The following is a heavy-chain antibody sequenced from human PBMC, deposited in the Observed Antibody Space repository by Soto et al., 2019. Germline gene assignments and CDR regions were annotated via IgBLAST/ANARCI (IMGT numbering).Heavy chain of an antibody. CDR3: KRGRSWHLVDI. CDR2: IYYNGTT. V-gene: IGHV4-59*01. D-gene: IGHD3-10*01. Sequence: SETLSLTCTVSGYSISSDYWSWIRQPPGQGLECIGYIYYNGTTYSNPSLQSRVSMSRDTSRNQFFLNMRSVTAADTAVYYCKRGRSWHLVDIWGQGTLVTVSS. CDR1: GYSISSDY. J-gene: IGHJ5*02.